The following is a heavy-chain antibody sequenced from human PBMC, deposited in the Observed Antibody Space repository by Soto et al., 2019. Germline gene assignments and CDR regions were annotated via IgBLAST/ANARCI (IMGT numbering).Heavy chain of an antibody. CDR3: ARHDYGDRYFDF. Sequence: QVQLVQSGAEVRKPGASVKVSCRASGYSFIIYGISWVRQAPGQGLEWMGWISGFNGNTNYAQKFQGRVTLTTDISTSTAYMELRSLRSDDTALYFCARHDYGDRYFDFWGKGTLVTVSS. CDR1: GYSFIIYG. J-gene: IGHJ4*02. D-gene: IGHD4-17*01. V-gene: IGHV1-18*04. CDR2: ISGFNGNT.